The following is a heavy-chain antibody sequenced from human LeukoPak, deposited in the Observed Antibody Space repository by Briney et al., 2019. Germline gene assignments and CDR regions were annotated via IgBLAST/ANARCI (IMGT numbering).Heavy chain of an antibody. D-gene: IGHD2-2*02. CDR1: GFTFSSYA. CDR3: AKDSGGYTSISVGNCMDY. CDR2: ISYDGSNK. V-gene: IGHV3-30-3*01. J-gene: IGHJ4*02. Sequence: GGSLRLSCAASGFTFSSYAMHWVRQAPGKGLEWVAVISYDGSNKYYADSVKGRFTISRDNSKNTLYPQMNSLRAEDTAVYYCAKDSGGYTSISVGNCMDYWGQGTLLTVSS.